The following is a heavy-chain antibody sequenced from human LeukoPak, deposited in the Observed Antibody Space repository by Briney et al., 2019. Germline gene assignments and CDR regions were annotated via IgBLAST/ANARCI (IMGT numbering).Heavy chain of an antibody. J-gene: IGHJ6*03. CDR2: IHYTGST. D-gene: IGHD3-16*02. V-gene: IGHV4-59*01. Sequence: SETLSLTCTVSGGSISSYYWSWIRQSPGKGLECIGYIHYTGSTNYNPSLKSRVTISVETSKNQFSLKLKSVTAADTAVYYCARGIRIMITFGGVIVRGDYYYYMDVWGKGTTVTISS. CDR3: ARGIRIMITFGGVIVRGDYYYYMDV. CDR1: GGSISSYY.